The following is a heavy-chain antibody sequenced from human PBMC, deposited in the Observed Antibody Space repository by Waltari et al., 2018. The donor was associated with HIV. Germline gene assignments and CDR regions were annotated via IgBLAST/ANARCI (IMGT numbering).Heavy chain of an antibody. CDR2: INPGSGGA. CDR3: ARIGNSGRSFDS. D-gene: IGHD1-26*01. Sequence: VQLVQSGHEVRKPGASVKLSCGASGYTFTDYHIHWVRPATGQGLEWMGLINPGSGGASYSPKFRCIVSMTRDTSTSTVYMAMSSLKSDDTAIFSCARIGNSGRSFDSWGQGSQLIVSS. V-gene: IGHV1-46*01. CDR1: GYTFTDYH. J-gene: IGHJ4*02.